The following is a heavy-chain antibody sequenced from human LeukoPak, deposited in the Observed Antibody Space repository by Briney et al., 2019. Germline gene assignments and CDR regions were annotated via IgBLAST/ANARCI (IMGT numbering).Heavy chain of an antibody. CDR3: ARGGDYDFWSGYGTYFDY. D-gene: IGHD3-3*01. CDR2: ISGSGGST. CDR1: GFTFSSYA. V-gene: IGHV3-23*01. J-gene: IGHJ4*02. Sequence: AGGSLRLSCAASGFTFSSYAMSWVRQAPGKGLEWVSAISGSGGSTYYADSVKGRFTISRDNSKNTLYLQMNSLRAEDTAVYYCARGGDYDFWSGYGTYFDYWGQGTLVTVSS.